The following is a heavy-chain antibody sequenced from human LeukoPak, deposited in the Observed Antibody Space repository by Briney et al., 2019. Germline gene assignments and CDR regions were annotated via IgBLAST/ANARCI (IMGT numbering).Heavy chain of an antibody. CDR2: ICACGST. V-gene: IGHV4-4*07. J-gene: IGHJ4*02. CDR3: ARDVVAAAGTWDY. CDR1: GDSISDLY. D-gene: IGHD6-13*01. Sequence: SESLSLTCTVSGDSISDLYWSWIRQPAGKGLEWIGRICACGSTNYNPSLKSRVTMSVDTSKNQFSLRLSSVTAADTAMYYCARDVVAAAGTWDYWGQGTLVTVSS.